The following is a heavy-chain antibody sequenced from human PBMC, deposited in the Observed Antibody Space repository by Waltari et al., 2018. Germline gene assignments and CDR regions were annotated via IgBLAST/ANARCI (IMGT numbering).Heavy chain of an antibody. D-gene: IGHD3-10*01. V-gene: IGHV1-8*01. CDR1: GYTFTSSD. J-gene: IGHJ4*02. CDR2: MNPNSGNT. Sequence: QVQLVQSGAAVKKHGASVTVSCKASGYTFTSSDINWVRQATGQGLEWMGCMNPNSGNTGYAHKCQVRVTMTMNTSISTAYMERSSLRSEDTAVYYCARGRELLWVGELYFDYWGQGTLVTVSS. CDR3: ARGRELLWVGELYFDY.